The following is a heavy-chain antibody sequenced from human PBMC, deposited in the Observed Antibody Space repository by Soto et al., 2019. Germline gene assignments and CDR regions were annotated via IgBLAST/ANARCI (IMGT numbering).Heavy chain of an antibody. J-gene: IGHJ6*03. D-gene: IGHD3-9*01. V-gene: IGHV3-23*01. CDR1: GFTFSSYA. CDR3: AKEGGGRWFNDYYYMDV. Sequence: GGSLRLSCAASGFTFSSYAMSWVRQAPGKGLEWVSAISGSGGSTYYADSVKGRFTISRDNSKNTLYLQMNSLRAEDTAVYYCAKEGGGRWFNDYYYMDVWGKGTTVTVSS. CDR2: ISGSGGST.